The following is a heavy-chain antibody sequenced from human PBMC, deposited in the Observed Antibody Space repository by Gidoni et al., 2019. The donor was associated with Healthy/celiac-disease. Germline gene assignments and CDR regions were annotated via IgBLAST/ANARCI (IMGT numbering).Heavy chain of an antibody. CDR2: FDPEDGET. CDR3: AMLYHRPAATLNWFDP. V-gene: IGHV1-24*01. CDR1: GYTLTALS. Sequence: QVQLVQSGAEVKKPGASVKVSCKVSGYTLTALSMHWVRQAPGKGLEWMGGFDPEDGETIYAQKFQGRVTMTEDTSTDTAYMELSSLRSEDTAVYYCAMLYHRPAATLNWFDPWGQGTLVTVSS. J-gene: IGHJ5*02. D-gene: IGHD2-15*01.